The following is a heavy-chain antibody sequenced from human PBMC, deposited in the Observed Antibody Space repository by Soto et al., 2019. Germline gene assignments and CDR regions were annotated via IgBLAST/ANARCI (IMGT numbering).Heavy chain of an antibody. J-gene: IGHJ4*01. CDR3: VKGSPDGSYFGVFDY. Sequence: GGSLRLSWAASGLTFSTYSMTWVRQAPGKGLEWVSSISVSAGSTYYADSVKGRFTISRDNSKNMLYLQMNSLRAGDTAVYYCVKGSPDGSYFGVFDYWGHGTLVTVSS. CDR2: ISVSAGST. V-gene: IGHV3-23*01. CDR1: GLTFSTYS. D-gene: IGHD3-10*01.